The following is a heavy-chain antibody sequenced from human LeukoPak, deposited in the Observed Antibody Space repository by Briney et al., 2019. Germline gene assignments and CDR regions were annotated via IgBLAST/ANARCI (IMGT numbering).Heavy chain of an antibody. CDR2: ISWNSASI. CDR3: AKGPPIGTPYYYFDY. Sequence: GGSLRLSCTASGFPFGVYAMHWVRQPPGRGLEWVAGISWNSASIAYADSVKGRFTISRDNAEKSVYLQMNSLGVEDTALYYCAKGPPIGTPYYYFDYWGQGTLVTVSS. D-gene: IGHD2-21*01. J-gene: IGHJ4*02. V-gene: IGHV3-9*01. CDR1: GFPFGVYA.